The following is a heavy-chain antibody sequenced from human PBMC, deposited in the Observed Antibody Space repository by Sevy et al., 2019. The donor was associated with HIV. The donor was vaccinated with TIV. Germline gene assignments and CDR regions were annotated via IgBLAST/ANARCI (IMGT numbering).Heavy chain of an antibody. D-gene: IGHD2-15*01. J-gene: IGHJ4*02. CDR1: GYSISSGYY. CDR3: ARTGVVRVIDY. V-gene: IGHV4-38-2*01. Sequence: SETLSLTCAVSGYSISSGYYWGWIRQPPGKGLEWIGSIYHSGSTYYNPSLKSRVTISVDTSKNQFSLKLSSVTAADTAVYYCARTGVVRVIDYWGQGTLVTVSS. CDR2: IYHSGST.